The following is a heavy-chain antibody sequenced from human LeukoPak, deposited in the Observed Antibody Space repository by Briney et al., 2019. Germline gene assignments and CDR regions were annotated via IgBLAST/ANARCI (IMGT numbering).Heavy chain of an antibody. V-gene: IGHV3-30*18. Sequence: GGSLRLSCAASGFTFSSYGMHWVRQAPGKGLEWVAVISYDGSNKYYADSVKGRFTISRDNSKNTLYLQMNSLRAEDTAVYYCAKVYDSSGYYYVTHGYFDYWGQGTLVTVSS. CDR2: ISYDGSNK. D-gene: IGHD3-22*01. CDR1: GFTFSSYG. J-gene: IGHJ4*02. CDR3: AKVYDSSGYYYVTHGYFDY.